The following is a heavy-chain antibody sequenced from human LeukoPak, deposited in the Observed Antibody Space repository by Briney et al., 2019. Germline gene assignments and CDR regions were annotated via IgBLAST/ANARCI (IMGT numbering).Heavy chain of an antibody. CDR2: ISSSSYI. CDR3: ARARTSGWYRDY. CDR1: GFTFSSYS. V-gene: IGHV3-21*01. D-gene: IGHD6-19*01. Sequence: GGSLRLSCAASGFTFSSYSMNWVRQAPGKGLEWVSSISSSSYIYYADSVKGRFTISRDNAENSLYLQMNSLRAEDTAVYYCARARTSGWYRDYWGQGTLVTVSS. J-gene: IGHJ4*02.